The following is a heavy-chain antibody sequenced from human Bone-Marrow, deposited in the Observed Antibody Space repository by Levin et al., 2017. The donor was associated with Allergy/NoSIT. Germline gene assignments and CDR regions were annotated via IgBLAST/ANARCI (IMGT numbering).Heavy chain of an antibody. Sequence: PTGGSLRLSCGVSAFNFRTYEMKWVRQVPGKGLEWVSYINGAGSSTYYADSVRGRFTISRDDGKNSLFLQMNNLRVEDTAMYYCARHSGYNQAPWGQGTLVTVSS. V-gene: IGHV3-48*03. CDR1: AFNFRTYE. D-gene: IGHD5-18*01. CDR2: INGAGSST. CDR3: ARHSGYNQAP. J-gene: IGHJ5*02.